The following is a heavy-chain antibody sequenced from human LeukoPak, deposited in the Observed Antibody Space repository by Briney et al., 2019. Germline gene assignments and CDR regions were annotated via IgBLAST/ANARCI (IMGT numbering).Heavy chain of an antibody. CDR3: TTFRGYSSSWYLFDY. Sequence: GGSLRLSCAASGFTFSNAWMSWVRQAPGKGLKWVGRIKSKTDGGTTGYAAPVKGRFTISRDDSKNTLYLQMNSLKTEDTAVYYCTTFRGYSSSWYLFDYWGQGTLVTVSS. D-gene: IGHD6-13*01. J-gene: IGHJ4*02. CDR1: GFTFSNAW. CDR2: IKSKTDGGTT. V-gene: IGHV3-15*01.